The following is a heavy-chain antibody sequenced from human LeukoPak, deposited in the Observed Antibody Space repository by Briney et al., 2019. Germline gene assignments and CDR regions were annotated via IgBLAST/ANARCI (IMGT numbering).Heavy chain of an antibody. CDR3: ASGLELDY. J-gene: IGHJ4*02. V-gene: IGHV3-7*03. CDR2: VKQDGSEK. CDR1: GFTFTSYS. Sequence: GGSLRLSCAASGFTFTSYSMNWVRQAPGKGLEWVANVKQDGSEKNYVDSVKGRFTISRDNAKNSLYLQMNSLRAEDTAVYYCASGLELDYWGQGTLVTVSS.